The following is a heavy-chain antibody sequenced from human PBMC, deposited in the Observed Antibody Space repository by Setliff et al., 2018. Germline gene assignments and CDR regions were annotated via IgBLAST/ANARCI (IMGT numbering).Heavy chain of an antibody. V-gene: IGHV4-4*08. D-gene: IGHD6-13*01. CDR2: MDTSGTT. CDR3: ARRGYSSNWYGDEAFDV. Sequence: ASETLSLTCSVSGGSISGDYWSWIRQPPGKGLEWIGHMDTSGTTNYNPSLKSRVTISVDTSKNQFSLKLSSVTAADTAVYYCARRGYSSNWYGDEAFDVWGHGTMVTVSS. J-gene: IGHJ3*01. CDR1: GGSISGDY.